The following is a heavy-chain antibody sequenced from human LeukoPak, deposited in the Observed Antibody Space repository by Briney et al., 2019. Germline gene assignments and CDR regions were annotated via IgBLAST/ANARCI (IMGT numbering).Heavy chain of an antibody. Sequence: ASVKVSCKASGYTFSNYGITWVRQAPGQGLEWMGGIIPIFGTANYAQKFQGRVTITADESTSTAYMELSSLRSEDTAVYYCARGGSGSDYWGQGTLVTVSS. CDR2: IIPIFGTA. CDR1: GYTFSNYG. CDR3: ARGGSGSDY. D-gene: IGHD3-3*01. J-gene: IGHJ4*02. V-gene: IGHV1-69*13.